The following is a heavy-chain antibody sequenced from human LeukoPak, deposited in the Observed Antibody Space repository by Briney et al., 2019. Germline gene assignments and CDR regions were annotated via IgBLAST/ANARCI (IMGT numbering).Heavy chain of an antibody. D-gene: IGHD1-1*01. J-gene: IGHJ3*02. CDR3: ARWKSWVDAFDI. V-gene: IGHV4-59*08. CDR1: GGSISSYY. Sequence: SETLSLTCTVSGGSISSYYWSWIRQPPGKGLEWIGYIYYSASTNYDPSLKSRVTISVDTSKNQFSLKLSSVTAADTAVYYCARWKSWVDAFDIWGQGTMVTVSS. CDR2: IYYSAST.